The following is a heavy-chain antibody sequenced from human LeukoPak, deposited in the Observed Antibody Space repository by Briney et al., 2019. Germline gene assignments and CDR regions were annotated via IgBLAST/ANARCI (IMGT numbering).Heavy chain of an antibody. CDR2: IYYSGST. J-gene: IGHJ6*03. Sequence: PSETLSLTCTVSGGSISSYYWSWIRQPPGKGLEWIGYIYYSGSTNYNPSLKSRVTISVDTSKNQFSLKLSSVTAADTAVYYCARGVYTVVPAAIGDYYYYMDVWGKGTTVTVSS. D-gene: IGHD2-2*02. CDR3: ARGVYTVVPAAIGDYYYYMDV. CDR1: GGSISSYY. V-gene: IGHV4-59*01.